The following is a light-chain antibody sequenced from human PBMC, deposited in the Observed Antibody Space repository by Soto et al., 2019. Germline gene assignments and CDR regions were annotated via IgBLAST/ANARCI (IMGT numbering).Light chain of an antibody. CDR3: QAYDSSLSVL. Sequence: QSVLTQPPSVSGAPGQRVTISCSGSSFNIGAGYDVHWYQQLPGTAPKLLIYDNSNRPSGVPDRFSGSKSVTSASRAITGLLAEYEADYYCQAYDSSLSVLFGGWPKLTVL. CDR2: DNS. CDR1: SFNIGAGYD. J-gene: IGLJ2*01. V-gene: IGLV1-40*01.